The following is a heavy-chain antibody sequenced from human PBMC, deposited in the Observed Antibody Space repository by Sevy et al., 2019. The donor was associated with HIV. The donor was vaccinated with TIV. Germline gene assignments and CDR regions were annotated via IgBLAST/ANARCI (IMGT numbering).Heavy chain of an antibody. Sequence: GGSLRLSCAASGFTFSDYYMSWIRQAPGKGLEWVSYISSSSSYTNYADSVKGRLTISRDNAKNSLYLQMNSLRAEDTAVYYCARVDYYGSGSYAIDYWGQGTLVTVSS. CDR3: ARVDYYGSGSYAIDY. CDR2: ISSSSSYT. CDR1: GFTFSDYY. D-gene: IGHD3-10*01. V-gene: IGHV3-11*06. J-gene: IGHJ4*02.